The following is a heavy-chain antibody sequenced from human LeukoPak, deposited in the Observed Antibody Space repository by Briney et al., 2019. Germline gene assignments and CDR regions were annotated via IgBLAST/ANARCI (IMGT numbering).Heavy chain of an antibody. CDR2: ISSSGSTI. CDR1: RFTFSDYY. CDR3: ARGRAYDSSGYYYPYYGMDV. J-gene: IGHJ6*02. D-gene: IGHD3-22*01. V-gene: IGHV3-11*01. Sequence: PGGSLRLSCAASRFTFSDYYMSWIRQAPGKGLEWVSFISSSGSTIYYADSVKGRFTISRDNAKNSLDLQMNSLRAEDTAVYYCARGRAYDSSGYYYPYYGMDVWGQGTTVTVSS.